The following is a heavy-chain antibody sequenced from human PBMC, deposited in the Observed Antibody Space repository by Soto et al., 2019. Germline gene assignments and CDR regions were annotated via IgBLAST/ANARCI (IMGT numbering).Heavy chain of an antibody. Sequence: EVQLVESGGGLVNPGGSLRLSCVVSGFPFSTSNMNWVRQAPGKGLEWVSFISRSSTYIYYADSVKGRFTISRDDEEKSLFLKMNSLRAEDTAVYYCARGVLPISSTSWFDPWGQGTLVTVSS. D-gene: IGHD3-16*01. CDR3: ARGVLPISSTSWFDP. J-gene: IGHJ5*02. CDR1: GFPFSTSN. V-gene: IGHV3-21*01. CDR2: ISRSSTYI.